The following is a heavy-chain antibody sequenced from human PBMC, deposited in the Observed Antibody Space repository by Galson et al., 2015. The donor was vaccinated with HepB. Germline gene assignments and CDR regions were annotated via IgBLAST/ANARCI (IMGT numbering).Heavy chain of an antibody. Sequence: SVKVSCKASGYTFTSYAMHWVRQAPGQRLEWMGWINAGNGNTKYSQKFQGRVTITRDTSASTAYMELSSLRSEDTAVYYCASSGSYFGPLDYWGQGTLVTVSS. V-gene: IGHV1-3*01. J-gene: IGHJ4*02. CDR2: INAGNGNT. CDR1: GYTFTSYA. D-gene: IGHD1-26*01. CDR3: ASSGSYFGPLDY.